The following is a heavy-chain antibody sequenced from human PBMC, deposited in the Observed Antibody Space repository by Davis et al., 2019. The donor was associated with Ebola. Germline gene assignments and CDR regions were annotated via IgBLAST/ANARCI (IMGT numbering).Heavy chain of an antibody. CDR3: ARGRHLLLWFGDKPGFDP. D-gene: IGHD3-10*01. J-gene: IGHJ5*02. CDR1: GGSFSGYY. V-gene: IGHV4-34*01. Sequence: PSETLSLTCAVYGGSFSGYYWSWIRQPPGRGLEWIGEINHSGSTNYNPSLKSRVTISVDTSKNQFSLKLSSVTAADTAVYYCARGRHLLLWFGDKPGFDPWGQGTLVTVSS. CDR2: INHSGST.